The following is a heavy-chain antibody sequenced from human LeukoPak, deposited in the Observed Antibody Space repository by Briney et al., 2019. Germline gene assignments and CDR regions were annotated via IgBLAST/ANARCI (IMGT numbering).Heavy chain of an antibody. CDR3: ARVSRAGDAFDI. CDR1: GGSFSSYY. V-gene: IGHV4-59*01. CDR2: IDHSGST. J-gene: IGHJ3*02. Sequence: PSETLSLTCTVSGGSFSSYYWTWIRQPPGKGLEWIGYIDHSGSTNYNPSLKSRVSISSDTSKNQFSLELSSVTAADTAVYYCARVSRAGDAFDIWGQGTMVTVSS.